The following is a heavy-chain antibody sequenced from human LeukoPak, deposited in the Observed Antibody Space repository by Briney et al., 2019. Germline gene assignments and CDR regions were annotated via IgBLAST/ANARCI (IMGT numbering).Heavy chain of an antibody. CDR1: GGSISSYY. D-gene: IGHD6-19*01. Sequence: SETLSLTCTVSGGSISSYYWSWIRQPAGKGLEWIGRIYTSGSTNYNPSLKSRVTMSVDTSKNQFSLKLSSVTAADTAVYYCARDRYSSGKYNWFDPWGQGTLVTVSS. V-gene: IGHV4-4*07. J-gene: IGHJ5*02. CDR3: ARDRYSSGKYNWFDP. CDR2: IYTSGST.